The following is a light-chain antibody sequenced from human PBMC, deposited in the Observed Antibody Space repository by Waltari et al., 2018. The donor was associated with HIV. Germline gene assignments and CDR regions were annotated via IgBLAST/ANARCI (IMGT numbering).Light chain of an antibody. J-gene: IGKJ1*01. CDR2: SAS. V-gene: IGKV1-39*01. CDR3: QQTYSAPWT. Sequence: DIQMTQSPSSLSASVGDRVVVTCRANQTISKFLNWYQHKPGKAPNLLISSASNLHDGVPSRFGGSGSGTDFALTITSLQPEDFALYYCQQTYSAPWTFGQGTKIDIK. CDR1: QTISKF.